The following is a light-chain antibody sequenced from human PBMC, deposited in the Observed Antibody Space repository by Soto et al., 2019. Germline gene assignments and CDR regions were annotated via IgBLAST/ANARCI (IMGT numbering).Light chain of an antibody. J-gene: IGKJ4*01. CDR1: QGIGDT. V-gene: IGKV3-15*01. CDR3: QQVKTYPRT. CDR2: DTS. Sequence: VGTQCTSTLSVSPGEYVTLSGMASQGIGDTLAWYQHKPGQTPRLLIHDTSTRATGVPARFSGSRSGPEFTLTIDSLQPEDFATYYCQQVKTYPRTFGGGTKVDI.